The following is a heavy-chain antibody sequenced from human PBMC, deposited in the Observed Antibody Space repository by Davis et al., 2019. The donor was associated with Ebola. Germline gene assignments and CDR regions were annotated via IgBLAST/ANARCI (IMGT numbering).Heavy chain of an antibody. CDR2: IYHNERT. CDR3: ARTDLESD. Sequence: MPSETLSLTCAVSGYSISNGFSWGWIRQPPGKGLEWIGSIYHNERTNYNPSLKSRLTISLDTSKNQFSLKLSSVTAADTAVYYCARTDLESDWGQGTLVTVSS. J-gene: IGHJ4*02. CDR1: GYSISNGFS. V-gene: IGHV4-38-2*01.